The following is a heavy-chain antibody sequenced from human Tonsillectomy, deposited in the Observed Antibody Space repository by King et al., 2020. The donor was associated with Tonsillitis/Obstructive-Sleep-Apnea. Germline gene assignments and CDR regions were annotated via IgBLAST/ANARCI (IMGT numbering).Heavy chain of an antibody. D-gene: IGHD2-2*01. J-gene: IGHJ3*02. CDR2: IYPGDSDT. V-gene: IGHV5-51*01. CDR3: ARHGRYCSSTSCPSAFDI. Sequence: VQLVESGAEVKKAGESLKISCQGSGYSFTSYWIGWVRQMPGKGLEWMGIIYPGDSDTRYSPSFQGQVTISADKSISTAYLQWSSLKASDTAMNYCARHGRYCSSTSCPSAFDIWGQGTMVTVSS. CDR1: GYSFTSYW.